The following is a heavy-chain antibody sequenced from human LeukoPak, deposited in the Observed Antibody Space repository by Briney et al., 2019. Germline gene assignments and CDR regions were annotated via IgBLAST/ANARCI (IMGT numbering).Heavy chain of an antibody. V-gene: IGHV4-59*12. J-gene: IGHJ3*02. D-gene: IGHD4-11*01. CDR2: IYYSGST. Sequence: SSETLSLTCTVSGGSISSYYWSWIRQPPGKGLEWIGYIYYSGSTNYNPSLKSRVTISVDTSKNQFSLKLSSVTAADTAVYYCAREGLNTVTSDAFDIWGQGTMVTVSS. CDR1: GGSISSYY. CDR3: AREGLNTVTSDAFDI.